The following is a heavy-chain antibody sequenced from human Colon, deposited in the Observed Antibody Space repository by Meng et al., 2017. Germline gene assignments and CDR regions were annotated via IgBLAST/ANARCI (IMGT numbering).Heavy chain of an antibody. Sequence: QVQVQESGPGLGKLLGTRSLTCAVPGGSISRSNWWSWVRQPPGKGLEWIGEIYHSGSTNYNPSLKSRVTISVDKSKNQFSLKLSSVTAADTAVYYCASFPPPGKQWLVTDYWGQGTLVTVSS. J-gene: IGHJ4*02. CDR3: ASFPPPGKQWLVTDY. CDR1: GGSISRSNW. V-gene: IGHV4-4*03. CDR2: IYHSGST. D-gene: IGHD6-19*01.